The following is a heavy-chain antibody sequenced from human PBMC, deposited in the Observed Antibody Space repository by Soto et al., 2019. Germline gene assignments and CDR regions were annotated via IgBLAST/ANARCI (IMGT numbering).Heavy chain of an antibody. CDR3: ARDDYGGNSLRFFDL. Sequence: EVQLVESGGGLVQPGRSLRLSCAASGFTFDDYAMHWVRQAPGKGLERVSGIPWNSGGIGYADSVKGRFTVSRDNAKTPLYLQMNSLVAEDTALYYWARDDYGGNSLRFFDLWCLGTLVTVSS. CDR1: GFTFDDYA. J-gene: IGHJ2*01. V-gene: IGHV3-9*01. D-gene: IGHD4-17*01. CDR2: IPWNSGGI.